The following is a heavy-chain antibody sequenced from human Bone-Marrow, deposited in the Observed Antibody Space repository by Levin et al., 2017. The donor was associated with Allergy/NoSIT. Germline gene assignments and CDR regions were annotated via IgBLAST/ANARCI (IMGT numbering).Heavy chain of an antibody. V-gene: IGHV3-15*01. CDR3: TKEVWARSIRDDY. Sequence: PGGSLRLSCAASGFSFTNVWMTWVRQAPGTGLEWVGRIKSETDGGTIDYAAPVKGRFTISRDDSRSTLYLQMNSLKTEDTAVYYCTKEVWARSIRDDYWGQGTLVTVSS. J-gene: IGHJ4*02. CDR1: GFSFTNVW. CDR2: IKSETDGGTI. D-gene: IGHD2-21*01.